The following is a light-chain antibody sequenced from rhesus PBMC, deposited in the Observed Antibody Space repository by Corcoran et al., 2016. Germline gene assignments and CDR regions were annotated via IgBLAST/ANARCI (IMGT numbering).Light chain of an antibody. CDR3: SAWDSSLHLGL. V-gene: IGLV10-114*01. Sequence: QAGLTQPPSVSKGLGQTATLTCTGNSNNVGNQGAAWLQQHQGHPPRLLSSRNHYRPSGISERFSASRSGNTASLTITGLQPEDEGDDYCSAWDSSLHLGLFGGGTRLTVL. CDR2: RNH. J-gene: IGLJ2*01. CDR1: SNNVGNQG.